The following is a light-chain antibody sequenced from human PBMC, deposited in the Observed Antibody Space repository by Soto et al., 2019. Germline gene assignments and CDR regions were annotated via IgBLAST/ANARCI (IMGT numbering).Light chain of an antibody. CDR3: QQSHSAPWT. CDR1: QTISNF. Sequence: DIQMTQSPSSLSASIGDRVTITCRASQTISNFLNWYQQKPGKAPKLLIYAASSLQSGVPSKFSGSGSGTDFTLTISGLQPEEFATYSCQQSHSAPWTFGQGTKVDIK. J-gene: IGKJ1*01. V-gene: IGKV1-39*01. CDR2: AAS.